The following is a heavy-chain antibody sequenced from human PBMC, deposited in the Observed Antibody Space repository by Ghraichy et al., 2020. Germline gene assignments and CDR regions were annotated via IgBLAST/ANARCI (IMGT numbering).Heavy chain of an antibody. Sequence: SETLSLTCAVYGGSFSGYYWSWIRQPPGKGLEWIGEINHSGSTNYNPSLKSRVTISVDTSKNQFSLKLSSVTAADTAVYYCASRVGTRNFDYWGQGTLVTVSS. J-gene: IGHJ4*02. CDR2: INHSGST. V-gene: IGHV4-34*01. CDR3: ASRVGTRNFDY. D-gene: IGHD1-1*01. CDR1: GGSFSGYY.